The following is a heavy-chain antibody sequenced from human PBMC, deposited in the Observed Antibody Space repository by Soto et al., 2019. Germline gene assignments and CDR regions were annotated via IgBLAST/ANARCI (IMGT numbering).Heavy chain of an antibody. V-gene: IGHV1-69*02. J-gene: IGHJ6*02. CDR3: ARQTLSYYYGSGSPYYYYGMDV. Sequence: GASVKVSCKASGGTFSSYTISWVRQAPGQGLEWMGRIIPILGIANYAQKFQGRVTITADKSTSTAYMELSSLRSEDTAVYYCARQTLSYYYGSGSPYYYYGMDVWGQGTTVTVSS. CDR2: IIPILGIA. CDR1: GGTFSSYT. D-gene: IGHD3-10*01.